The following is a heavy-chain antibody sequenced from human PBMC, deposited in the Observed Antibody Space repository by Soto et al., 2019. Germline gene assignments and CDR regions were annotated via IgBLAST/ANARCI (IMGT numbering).Heavy chain of an antibody. D-gene: IGHD2-15*01. CDR1: GYSFTSYW. V-gene: IGHV5-10-1*01. J-gene: IGHJ6*02. Sequence: GESLKISCKGSGYSFTSYWISWVRQMPGKGLEWMGRIDPSDSYTNYSPSFQGHVTISADKSISTAYLQWSSLKASDTAMYYCASSFVRYCSGGSCYRADGMDVWGQGTTVTVSS. CDR3: ASSFVRYCSGGSCYRADGMDV. CDR2: IDPSDSYT.